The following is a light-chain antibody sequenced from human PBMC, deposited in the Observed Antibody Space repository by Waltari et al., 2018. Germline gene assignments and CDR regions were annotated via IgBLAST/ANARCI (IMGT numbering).Light chain of an antibody. V-gene: IGLV3-21*02. Sequence: TQPPSVSVAPGQTAKITCVGNSVGSESVHWYQQKSGRAPEVVVYDDSARTSGIPERMSGAKSGNTATLTIARVEAGDEADYYCQLWDGITDHWVFGGGTKVTVL. CDR1: SVGSES. CDR3: QLWDGITDHWV. CDR2: DDS. J-gene: IGLJ3*02.